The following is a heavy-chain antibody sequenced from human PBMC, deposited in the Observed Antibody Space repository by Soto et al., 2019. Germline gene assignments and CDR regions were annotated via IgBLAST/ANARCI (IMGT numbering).Heavy chain of an antibody. V-gene: IGHV4-39*01. CDR3: ARDYDSSGDY. Sequence: SETLSLTCTVAGGSVRSSSYYWGWIRQPPGKGLEWIGSIYYSGSTYYNPSLKSRVTISVDTSKNQFSLKLSSVTAADTAVYYCARDYDSSGDYWGQGTLVTVSS. CDR2: IYYSGST. J-gene: IGHJ4*02. CDR1: GGSVRSSSYY. D-gene: IGHD3-22*01.